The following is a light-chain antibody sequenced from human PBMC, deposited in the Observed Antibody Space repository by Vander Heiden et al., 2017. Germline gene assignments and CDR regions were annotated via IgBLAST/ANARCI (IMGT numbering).Light chain of an antibody. Sequence: DIQMTQSPSSLSASVGDRVTLTCRASQSISVCLNWYQQKPGKAPKALIYTAFSLQRGVSSRFSGSGSGTDFALTISSLQPEDFATYYCQQNYSYPFTFGQGTKLQIK. CDR2: TAF. J-gene: IGKJ2*01. CDR3: QQNYSYPFT. V-gene: IGKV1-39*01. CDR1: QSISVC.